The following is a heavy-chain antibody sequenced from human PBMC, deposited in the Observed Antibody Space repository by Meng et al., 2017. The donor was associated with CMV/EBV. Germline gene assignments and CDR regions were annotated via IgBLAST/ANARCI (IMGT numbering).Heavy chain of an antibody. D-gene: IGHD2-2*01. CDR1: GGSISSSSYY. Sequence: SETLSLTCTVSGGSISSSSYYWGWIRQPPGKGLEWIGSIYYSGSTYYNPSLKSRVTISVDTSKNQFYLKLSSVTAADTAVYYCAREYQLPEPWYFDLWGRGTLVTVSS. CDR2: IYYSGST. J-gene: IGHJ2*01. CDR3: AREYQLPEPWYFDL. V-gene: IGHV4-39*07.